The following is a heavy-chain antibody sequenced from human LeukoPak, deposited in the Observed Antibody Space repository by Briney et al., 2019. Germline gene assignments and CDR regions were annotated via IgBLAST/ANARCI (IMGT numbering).Heavy chain of an antibody. D-gene: IGHD3-16*01. CDR2: IYYSGST. CDR3: ARVRLPYFDY. J-gene: IGHJ4*02. CDR1: GGSTSSYY. V-gene: IGHV4-59*01. Sequence: SETLSLTCTVSGGSTSSYYWSWIRQPSGKGLEWIGYIYYSGSTNYNPSLKSRVTISVDTSKNQFSLKLSSVTAADTAVYYCARVRLPYFDYWGQGTLVTVSS.